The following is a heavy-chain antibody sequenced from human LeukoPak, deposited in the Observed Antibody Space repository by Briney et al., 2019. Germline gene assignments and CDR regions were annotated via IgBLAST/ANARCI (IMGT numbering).Heavy chain of an antibody. CDR2: IYHSGST. D-gene: IGHD6-13*01. CDR3: ARDSYSSSWHFDY. Sequence: PSETLSLTCAVSGYSISSGYYWGWIRQPPGKGLEWIGSIYHSGSTYYNPSLKSRVTISVDTSKNRFSLKLSSVTAADTAVYYCARDSYSSSWHFDYWGQGTLVTVSS. J-gene: IGHJ4*02. CDR1: GYSISSGYY. V-gene: IGHV4-38-2*02.